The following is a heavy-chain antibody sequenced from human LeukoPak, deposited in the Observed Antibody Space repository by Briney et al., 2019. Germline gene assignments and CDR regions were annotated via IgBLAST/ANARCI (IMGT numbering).Heavy chain of an antibody. CDR3: ARHGYCSGGSCYWDY. CDR2: IYYSGST. J-gene: IGHJ4*02. V-gene: IGHV4-59*08. Sequence: SETLSLTCTVSGGSISPFYWSWIRQPPGKGLECIAYIYYSGSTAYNPSLKSRVAISVDTSNNQVSLKLSSVTAADTAVYYCARHGYCSGGSCYWDYWGQGTLVTVSS. CDR1: GGSISPFY. D-gene: IGHD2-15*01.